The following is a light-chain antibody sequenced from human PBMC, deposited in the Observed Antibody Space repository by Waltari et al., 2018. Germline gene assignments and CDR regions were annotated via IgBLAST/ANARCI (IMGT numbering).Light chain of an antibody. J-gene: IGKJ4*01. V-gene: IGKV1-17*03. Sequence: DMQMTQSPSAMSASVGDRVTITCRASQDITTHLAWFQQKPGKAPKRLIYGAPSLQSGVPSRFSGSGSGTEFTLTISSLQPEDFASYYCLQYFKYPVTFGGGTKVEIK. CDR2: GAP. CDR3: LQYFKYPVT. CDR1: QDITTH.